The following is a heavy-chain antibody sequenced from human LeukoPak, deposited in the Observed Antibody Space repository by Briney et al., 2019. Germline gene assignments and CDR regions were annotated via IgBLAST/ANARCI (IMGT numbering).Heavy chain of an antibody. Sequence: GASVKVSCKASGGTFSSYAISWVRQAPGQGLEWMGGIIPIFGTANYAQKFQGRVTITADESTSTAYMELSSLRSEDTAVYYCARESSSNPVLADDYYYYGMDVWGQGTTVTVSS. J-gene: IGHJ6*02. D-gene: IGHD4-11*01. CDR1: GGTFSSYA. CDR3: ARESSSNPVLADDYYYYGMDV. V-gene: IGHV1-69*13. CDR2: IIPIFGTA.